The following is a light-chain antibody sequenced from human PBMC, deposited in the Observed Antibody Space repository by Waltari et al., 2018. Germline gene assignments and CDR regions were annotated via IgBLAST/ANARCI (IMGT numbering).Light chain of an antibody. CDR2: DVS. V-gene: IGLV2-14*01. Sequence: QSALTQPASVSGSPGTSITISCTGTSSDVGGYNYVSWYQQHPGKAPKLMIYDVSNRPSGVSNRFSGSKSGNTASLTISGLQAEDEADYYCSSYTSSSTQFGTGTKVTVL. CDR1: SSDVGGYNY. J-gene: IGLJ1*01. CDR3: SSYTSSSTQ.